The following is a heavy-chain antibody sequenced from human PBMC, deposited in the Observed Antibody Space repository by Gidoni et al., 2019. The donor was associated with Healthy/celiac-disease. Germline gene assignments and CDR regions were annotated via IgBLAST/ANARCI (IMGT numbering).Heavy chain of an antibody. D-gene: IGHD6-19*01. CDR2: ISYDGSNK. J-gene: IGHJ4*02. Sequence: QVQLVESGGGVVQPGRSLRLSCEASGCTFSSYAMHWVRQAPGKGLEWVAVISYDGSNKYYADSVKGRFTISRDNSKNTLYLQMNSLRAEDTAVYYCARDHRKIAVAGPDYWGQGTLVTVSS. CDR1: GCTFSSYA. CDR3: ARDHRKIAVAGPDY. V-gene: IGHV3-30-3*01.